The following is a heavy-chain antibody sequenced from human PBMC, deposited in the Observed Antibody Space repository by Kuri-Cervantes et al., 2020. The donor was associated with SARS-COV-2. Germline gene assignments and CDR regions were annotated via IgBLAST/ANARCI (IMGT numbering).Heavy chain of an antibody. CDR1: GFTIDDYA. CDR2: ISWNSGSI. Sequence: LSLTCAASGFTIDDYAMHWVRQAPGKGLEWVSGISWNSGSIAYADSVKGRFTISRDNAKNSLYLQMNSLRAEDTAVYYCAKEVGEYCSSTSCSGYYGMDVWGQGTTVTVSS. V-gene: IGHV3-9*01. J-gene: IGHJ6*02. CDR3: AKEVGEYCSSTSCSGYYGMDV. D-gene: IGHD2-2*01.